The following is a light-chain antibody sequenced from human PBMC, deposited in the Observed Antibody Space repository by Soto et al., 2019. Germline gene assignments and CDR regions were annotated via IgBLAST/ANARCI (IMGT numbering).Light chain of an antibody. CDR1: SSNIGAGYD. J-gene: IGLJ3*02. CDR2: GNS. Sequence: QSVLTQPPSVSGAPGQRVTISCTGCSSNIGAGYDVHWYKQLPGTAPKLLIYGNSNRPSGVPDRFSGSKSGTSASLAITGLQAEDEADYYCQSYDSSLSGFWVFGGGTKLTVL. CDR3: QSYDSSLSGFWV. V-gene: IGLV1-40*01.